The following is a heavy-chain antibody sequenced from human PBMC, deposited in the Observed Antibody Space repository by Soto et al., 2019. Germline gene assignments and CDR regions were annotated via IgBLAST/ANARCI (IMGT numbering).Heavy chain of an antibody. J-gene: IGHJ3*02. CDR1: GGSISSGGYY. Sequence: PSETLSLTCTVSGGSISSGGYYWSWIRQHPGKGLEWIGYIYYSGSTYYNPSLKSRVTISVDTSKNQFSLKLSSVTAADTAVYYCARDPKKIVPAAIRDDAFDIWGQGTMVTVS. D-gene: IGHD2-2*02. CDR3: ARDPKKIVPAAIRDDAFDI. CDR2: IYYSGST. V-gene: IGHV4-31*03.